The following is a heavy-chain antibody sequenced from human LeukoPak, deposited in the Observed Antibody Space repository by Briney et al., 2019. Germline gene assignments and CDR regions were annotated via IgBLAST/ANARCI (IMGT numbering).Heavy chain of an antibody. V-gene: IGHV3-64*01. CDR2: ISSDGGST. J-gene: IGHJ4*02. CDR1: GFMFNTYA. D-gene: IGHD3-10*01. Sequence: GGSLRLSCAASGFMFNTYAMHWVRQAPGKGLEYLSSISSDGGSTYYTNSVKGRFTISRDNSKNTLYLQMGSLRTEDMALYFCARGSTYITMVRGVDYWGQGTLVTVSS. CDR3: ARGSTYITMVRGVDY.